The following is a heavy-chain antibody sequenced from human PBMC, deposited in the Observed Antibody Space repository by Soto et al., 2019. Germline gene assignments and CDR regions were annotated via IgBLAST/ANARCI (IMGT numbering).Heavy chain of an antibody. CDR2: IKPDGSAT. D-gene: IGHD2-2*01. J-gene: IGHJ5*02. CDR1: GFTFGSYW. Sequence: EVQLVESGGGLVQPGGSLRLSCAVSGFTFGSYWMNWVRLIPGKGLEWVAYIKPDGSATYYVDSVKGRFTISRDNAKNSLYLQMNSLRAEDTAVYYCARDLGRGGYCSSTSCDNWFDPWGQGTLVTVSS. V-gene: IGHV3-7*01. CDR3: ARDLGRGGYCSSTSCDNWFDP.